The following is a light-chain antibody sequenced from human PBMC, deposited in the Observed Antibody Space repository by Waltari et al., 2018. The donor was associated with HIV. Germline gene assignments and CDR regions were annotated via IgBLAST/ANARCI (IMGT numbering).Light chain of an antibody. CDR1: SSDVGTYNF. CDR2: DVS. V-gene: IGLV2-11*01. Sequence: QSALTQPRSVSGSPGQSVTISCTGTSSDVGTYNFVSWYQHHPGKAPKLMIYDVSKRPSGVPDRFSGSKSGYTASLTISGRQAEDEADFSCCSYAGDYASIFGGGTKLTVL. J-gene: IGLJ2*01. CDR3: CSYAGDYASI.